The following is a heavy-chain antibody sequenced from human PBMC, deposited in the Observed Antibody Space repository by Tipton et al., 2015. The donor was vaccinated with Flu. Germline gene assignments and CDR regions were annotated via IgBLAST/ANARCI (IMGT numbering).Heavy chain of an antibody. Sequence: TLSLTCNVSGGSLSGHYWAWARQAPEKGLKWIAEINHNGNTYYNPSLKSRVTVSIDTSKSQFSLRVKSVTAADTAVYYCATLAKHRGDSGSGNYYYSPASGDSWGQGTLVTVSS. J-gene: IGHJ5*01. CDR2: INHNGNT. D-gene: IGHD3-22*01. V-gene: IGHV4-34*01. CDR3: ATLAKHRGDSGSGNYYYSPASGDS. CDR1: GGSLSGHY.